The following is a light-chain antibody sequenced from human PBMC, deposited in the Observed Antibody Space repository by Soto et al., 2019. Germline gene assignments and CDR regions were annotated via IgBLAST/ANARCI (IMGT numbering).Light chain of an antibody. CDR3: QQYGSSPRA. CDR2: GAS. J-gene: IGKJ1*01. Sequence: ELVLTQSPGTLSLSPGERATLSCRASQSVSSSYLAWYQQKPGQAPRLLVYGASSRATGIPDRFSGSGSGTDLTLTISRLEPEDFAVYYCQQYGSSPRAFGQGTKVDSK. CDR1: QSVSSSY. V-gene: IGKV3-20*01.